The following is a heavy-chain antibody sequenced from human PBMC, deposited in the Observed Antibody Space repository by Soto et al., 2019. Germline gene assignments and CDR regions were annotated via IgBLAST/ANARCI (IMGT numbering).Heavy chain of an antibody. Sequence: SETLSLTCAVFGSSLTGYDWSWVRQPPGKGLEWIGEITQSGSTNYDPSLKGRVTISMDMSKNQFSLKLSSVTPADTAKYYCARDPHASAFDVWGRGTMVTVSS. V-gene: IGHV4-34*01. CDR3: ARDPHASAFDV. CDR2: ITQSGST. CDR1: GSSLTGYD. J-gene: IGHJ3*01.